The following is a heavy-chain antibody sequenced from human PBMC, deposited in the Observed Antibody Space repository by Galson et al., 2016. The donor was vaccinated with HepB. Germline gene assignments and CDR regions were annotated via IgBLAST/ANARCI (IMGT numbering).Heavy chain of an antibody. CDR2: ISTNSDYI. J-gene: IGHJ2*01. D-gene: IGHD4-17*01. CDR3: ARSPAYGDYLPWYFDL. CDR1: EFTFSTCS. Sequence: SLRLSCAASEFTFSTCSLNWVRQAPGKGLEWVSSISTNSDYIYYADSVEGRFTISRDDARNSLYLRMNSLRAEDTAVYYCARSPAYGDYLPWYFDLWGRGTLVTVSS. V-gene: IGHV3-21*01.